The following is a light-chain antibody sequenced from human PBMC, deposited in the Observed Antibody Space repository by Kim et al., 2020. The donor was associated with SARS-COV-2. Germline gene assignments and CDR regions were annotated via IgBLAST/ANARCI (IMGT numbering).Light chain of an antibody. CDR2: AAS. Sequence: EIVLTQSPGILSLSPGDRATLSCRASQGINNNFIAWYRQRPGQSPSLLIYAASTRAAGIPDRFSGSGYRTDFSLTISRLEPEDFAVYYCQQYGSSPQTFGQGTKVEIK. CDR3: QQYGSSPQT. CDR1: QGINNNF. J-gene: IGKJ2*01. V-gene: IGKV3-20*01.